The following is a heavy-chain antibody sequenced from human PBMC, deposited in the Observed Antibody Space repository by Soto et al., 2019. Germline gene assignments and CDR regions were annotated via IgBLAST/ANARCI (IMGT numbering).Heavy chain of an antibody. J-gene: IGHJ6*02. Sequence: ASVKVSCKASGYTFTSYYMHWVRQAPGQGLEWMGIINPSGGSTSYAQKFQGRVTMTRDTSTSTVYMELSSLRSEDTAVYYCARDRFYYDISGYPPAPKRMDVWGQGTTVTVSS. V-gene: IGHV1-46*03. D-gene: IGHD3-22*01. CDR2: INPSGGST. CDR1: GYTFTSYY. CDR3: ARDRFYYDISGYPPAPKRMDV.